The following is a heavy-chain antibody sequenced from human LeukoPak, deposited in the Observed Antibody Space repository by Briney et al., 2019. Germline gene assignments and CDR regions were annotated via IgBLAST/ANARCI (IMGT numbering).Heavy chain of an antibody. CDR2: IYYSGST. J-gene: IGHJ4*02. CDR1: GGSISSYY. Sequence: SETLSLTCTVSGGSISSYYWSWIRQPPGKGLEWIAYIYYSGSTNYNPSLKSRVTISVDTSKNQFSLKLSSVTAADTAVYYCARAYNYGSGSYSAFAYWGQGTLVTVSS. V-gene: IGHV4-59*01. CDR3: ARAYNYGSGSYSAFAY. D-gene: IGHD3-10*01.